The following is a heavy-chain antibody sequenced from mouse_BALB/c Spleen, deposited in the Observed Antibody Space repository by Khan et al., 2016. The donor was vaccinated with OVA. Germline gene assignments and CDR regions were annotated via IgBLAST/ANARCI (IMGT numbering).Heavy chain of an antibody. D-gene: IGHD1-1*01. J-gene: IGHJ4*01. CDR2: IWGDGST. CDR1: GFSLTSYG. CDR3: AKFTPDYYSMDY. Sequence: QVQLQQSGPDLVAPSQSLSITCSVSGFSLTSYGVSWVRQPPGKGLEWLGVIWGDGSTNYHSALISRLLISKANSKSQVSLKLNSRQTDDTATYYCAKFTPDYYSMDYWGQGTSVTVSS. V-gene: IGHV2-3*01.